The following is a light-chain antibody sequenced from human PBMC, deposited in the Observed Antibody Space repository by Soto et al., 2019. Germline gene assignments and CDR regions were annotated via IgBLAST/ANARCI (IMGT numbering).Light chain of an antibody. CDR3: AAWDDSLYAYV. J-gene: IGLJ1*01. Sequence: QSVRTQTPSASGTSAQRVTISCSVSNSYIGSNTVNWYQQFPGTAPKLLIYNNNQRPSGVPDRFSGSKSDTSASLAISGLQSDDEADYYCAAWDDSLYAYVFGTGTKVTVL. V-gene: IGLV1-44*01. CDR1: NSYIGSNT. CDR2: NNN.